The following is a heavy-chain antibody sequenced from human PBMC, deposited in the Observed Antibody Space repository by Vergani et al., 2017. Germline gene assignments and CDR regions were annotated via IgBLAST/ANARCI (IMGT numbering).Heavy chain of an antibody. CDR3: ARVSLWFGEFLIRYGMDV. D-gene: IGHD3-10*01. Sequence: VQLVQSGAEVKKPGSSVKVSCKASGGTFSSYAISWVRQAPGQGLEWMGRIIPIFGTANYAQKFQGRVTITADESTSTAYMELSSLRSEDTAVYYCARVSLWFGEFLIRYGMDVWGQGTTVTVSS. CDR2: IIPIFGTA. CDR1: GGTFSSYA. J-gene: IGHJ6*02. V-gene: IGHV1-69*13.